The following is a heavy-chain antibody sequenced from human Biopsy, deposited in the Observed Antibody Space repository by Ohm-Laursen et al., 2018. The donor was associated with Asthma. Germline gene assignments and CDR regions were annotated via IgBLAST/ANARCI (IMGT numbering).Heavy chain of an antibody. D-gene: IGHD3-3*01. V-gene: IGHV4-34*01. CDR1: GGSFSGYY. CDR3: ARSAKTIFGVVMGSYYYGMDV. CDR2: INHSGST. J-gene: IGHJ6*02. Sequence: SETLSLTCAVYGGSFSGYYWSWIRQPPGKGLEWIGEINHSGSTNYNPSLKSRVTISVDTSKNQLSLKLSSVTAADTAVYYCARSAKTIFGVVMGSYYYGMDVWGQGTTVVVSS.